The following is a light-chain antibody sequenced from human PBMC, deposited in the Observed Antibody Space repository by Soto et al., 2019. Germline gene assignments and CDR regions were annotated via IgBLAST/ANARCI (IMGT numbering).Light chain of an antibody. V-gene: IGLV1-40*01. CDR1: GSNVGASYD. Sequence: QSVLTQPPSVSGAPGQTITMSCTGSGSNVGASYDVHWYQVLPGAGPRLLIYKNNNRPSGVPDRFSGSKSGTSASLAITGLRAEDEADYYCSSYTSNSTSVVFGGGTKLTVL. CDR3: SSYTSNSTSVV. CDR2: KNN. J-gene: IGLJ2*01.